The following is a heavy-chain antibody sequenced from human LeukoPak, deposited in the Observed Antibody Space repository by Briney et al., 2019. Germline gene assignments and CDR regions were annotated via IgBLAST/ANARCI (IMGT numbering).Heavy chain of an antibody. CDR1: GGTFSSYA. Sequence: SVKVSCKASGGTFSSYAISWVRQAPGQGLEWMGGIIPIFGTANYAQKFQGRVTITTDESTSTAYMELSSLRSEDTAVYYCASLNYYDSSGYQSPWGQGTLVTVSS. J-gene: IGHJ5*02. CDR3: ASLNYYDSSGYQSP. V-gene: IGHV1-69*05. D-gene: IGHD3-22*01. CDR2: IIPIFGTA.